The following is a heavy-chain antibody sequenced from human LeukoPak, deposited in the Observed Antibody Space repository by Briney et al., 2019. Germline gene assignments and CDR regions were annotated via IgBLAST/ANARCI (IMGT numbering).Heavy chain of an antibody. J-gene: IGHJ6*04. CDR1: GFTFSSYG. Sequence: GGSLRLSCAASGFTFSSYGMHWVRQAPGKGLEWVSYISSSGSTIYYADSVKGRFTISRDNAKNSLYLQMNSLRAEDTAVYYCARVLGSQSGYDIYGMDVWGKGSTVTVSS. V-gene: IGHV3-48*04. CDR2: ISSSGSTI. D-gene: IGHD5-12*01. CDR3: ARVLGSQSGYDIYGMDV.